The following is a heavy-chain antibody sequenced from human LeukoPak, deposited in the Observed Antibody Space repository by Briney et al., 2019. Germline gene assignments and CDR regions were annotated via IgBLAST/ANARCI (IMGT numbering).Heavy chain of an antibody. V-gene: IGHV1-69*06. Sequence: VASVKVSCKASGGTFSSYAISWVRQAPGQGLEWMGGIIPIFGTANYAQKFQGRVTITADKSTSTAYMELSSLRSEDTAVYYCARGGDCSSTSCYWSWFDPWGQGTLVTVSS. CDR3: ARGGDCSSTSCYWSWFDP. J-gene: IGHJ5*02. D-gene: IGHD2-2*03. CDR1: GGTFSSYA. CDR2: IIPIFGTA.